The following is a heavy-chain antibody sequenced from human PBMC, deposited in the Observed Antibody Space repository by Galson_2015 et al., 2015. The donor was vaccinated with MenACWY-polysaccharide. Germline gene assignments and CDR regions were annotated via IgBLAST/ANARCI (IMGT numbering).Heavy chain of an antibody. D-gene: IGHD6-13*01. CDR3: VRGRSASGHSGSWFSGVDAVDS. V-gene: IGHV3-23*01. CDR1: GFTFKNYA. J-gene: IGHJ3*01. Sequence: SLRLSCAASGFTFKNYAMRWVRQAPGKGLEWVAAIGTGGSSTYYADSVRGRFTISRDNSKNTLFLQMNSLRVEDTAIYYCVRGRSASGHSGSWFSGVDAVDSWGQGTVVTVSS. CDR2: IGTGGSST.